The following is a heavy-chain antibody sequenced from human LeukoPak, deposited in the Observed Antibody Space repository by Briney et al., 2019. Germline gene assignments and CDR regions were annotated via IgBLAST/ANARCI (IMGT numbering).Heavy chain of an antibody. CDR2: ISGGGETM. CDR3: VRVTGSPQTFDM. CDR1: GFTFRSYE. V-gene: IGHV3-48*03. Sequence: PGGSLRLSCVASGFTFRSYEMNWVRQAPGKGLEWVSYISGGGETMYYGDSVKGRFTTSRDNAKNSVYLQMNSLRDEDTAVYYCVRVTGSPQTFDMSGQGAMVTVSS. J-gene: IGHJ3*02. D-gene: IGHD2-15*01.